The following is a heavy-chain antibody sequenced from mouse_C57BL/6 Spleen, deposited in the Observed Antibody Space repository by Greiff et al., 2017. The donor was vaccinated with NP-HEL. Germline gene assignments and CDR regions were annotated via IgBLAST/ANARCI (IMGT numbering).Heavy chain of an antibody. CDR3: ARGYGYEGGYYAMDY. J-gene: IGHJ4*01. D-gene: IGHD2-2*01. CDR2: IDPSDSYT. V-gene: IGHV1-50*01. CDR1: GYTFTSYW. Sequence: VQLQQPGAELVKPGASVKLSCKASGYTFTSYWMQWVKQRPGQGLEWIGEIDPSDSYTNYNQKFKGKATLTVDTSSSTAYMQLSSLTSEDSAVYYCARGYGYEGGYYAMDYWGQGTSVTVSS.